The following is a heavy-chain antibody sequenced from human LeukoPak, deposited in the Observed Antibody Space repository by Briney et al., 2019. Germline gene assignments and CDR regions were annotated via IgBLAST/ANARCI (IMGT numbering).Heavy chain of an antibody. J-gene: IGHJ5*02. CDR1: GYTLTELS. Sequence: ASVKVSCKVSGYTLTELSMHWVRQAPGKGLEWMGGFDPEDGGTIYAQKFQGRVTMTEDTSTDTAYMELSSLRSEDTAVYYCATGGYNWNDVAGWFDPWGQGTLVTVSS. CDR3: ATGGYNWNDVAGWFDP. CDR2: FDPEDGGT. V-gene: IGHV1-24*01. D-gene: IGHD1-1*01.